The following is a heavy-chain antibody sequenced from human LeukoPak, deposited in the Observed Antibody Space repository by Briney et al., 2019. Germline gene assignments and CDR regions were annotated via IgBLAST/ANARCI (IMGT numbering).Heavy chain of an antibody. Sequence: SETLSLTCTVSGGSISSYYWSWIRQPAGKGLEWIGRIYTSGSTNYNPSLKSRVTMSVDTSKNQFSLKLSSVTAADTAVYYCARLSPPSIVGAQGAFDIWGQGTMVTVSS. CDR3: ARLSPPSIVGAQGAFDI. CDR1: GGSISSYY. D-gene: IGHD1-26*01. J-gene: IGHJ3*02. V-gene: IGHV4-4*07. CDR2: IYTSGST.